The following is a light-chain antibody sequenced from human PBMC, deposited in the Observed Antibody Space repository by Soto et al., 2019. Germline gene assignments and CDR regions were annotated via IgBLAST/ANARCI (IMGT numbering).Light chain of an antibody. CDR1: QSINSW. J-gene: IGKJ1*01. CDR2: NAS. CDR3: QQYNSFPWT. Sequence: DIQMTQSPSTLSASVGDRVTITCRASQSINSWMAWYQQKPGKAPKLLIYNASSIESGVPSRFSGSGSGTDFTLTINRLQPDDFATYYCQQYNSFPWTFGQGTKVDIK. V-gene: IGKV1-5*03.